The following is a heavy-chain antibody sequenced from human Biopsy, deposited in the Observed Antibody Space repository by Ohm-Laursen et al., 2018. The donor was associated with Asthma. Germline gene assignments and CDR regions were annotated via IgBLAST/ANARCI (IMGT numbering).Heavy chain of an antibody. J-gene: IGHJ6*02. V-gene: IGHV4-39*01. D-gene: IGHD3-3*01. CDR1: GGSMTPTSHY. CDR3: ARRITIFGVVQKDHGMDA. Sequence: GTLSLTCTVSGGSMTPTSHYWDWIRQAPGKGLEWIGYISYGGKTSYNPSLKNRVTTSIDTSKNQFSLRLTSVTAADTAVYFCARRITIFGVVQKDHGMDAWGQGTTVIVSS. CDR2: ISYGGKT.